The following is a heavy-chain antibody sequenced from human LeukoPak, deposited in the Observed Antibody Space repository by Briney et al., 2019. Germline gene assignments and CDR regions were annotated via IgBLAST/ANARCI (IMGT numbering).Heavy chain of an antibody. CDR1: GLTFDDYA. CDR3: AGWPYGDYGMDV. D-gene: IGHD4-17*01. Sequence: GRSLRLSCAASGLTFDDYAMHWVRQAPGKGLEWVSGITWNSGSIGYADSVKGRFTISSDNAKNSLYLQMNSLTAEDTALYYCAGWPYGDYGMDVWGQGTTVTVSS. CDR2: ITWNSGSI. J-gene: IGHJ6*02. V-gene: IGHV3-9*01.